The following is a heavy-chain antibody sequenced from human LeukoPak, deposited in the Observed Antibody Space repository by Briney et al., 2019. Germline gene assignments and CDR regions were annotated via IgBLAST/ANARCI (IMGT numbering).Heavy chain of an antibody. J-gene: IGHJ5*02. V-gene: IGHV4-34*01. CDR1: GGSFSGYY. CDR2: INHSGST. D-gene: IGHD1-1*01. Sequence: SETLSLTCAVYGGSFSGYYWSWIRQPPGKGLEWIGEINHSGSTNYNPSLKSRVTISVDTSKNQFSLKLSSVTAADTAVYYCARGGHDGWFDPWGQGTLFTVSS. CDR3: ARGGHDGWFDP.